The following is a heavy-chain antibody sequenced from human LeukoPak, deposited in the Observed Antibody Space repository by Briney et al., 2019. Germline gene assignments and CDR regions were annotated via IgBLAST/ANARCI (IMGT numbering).Heavy chain of an antibody. Sequence: PSETLSLTCTVSGGSISSYYWSWIRQPAGKGLEWIGRIYTSGSTNYNPSLKSRVTISVDTSKNQFSLKLSSVTAADTAVYYCARGLRYFDWLPRGEFDYWGQGTLVTVSS. J-gene: IGHJ4*02. V-gene: IGHV4-4*07. D-gene: IGHD3-9*01. CDR1: GGSISSYY. CDR2: IYTSGST. CDR3: ARGLRYFDWLPRGEFDY.